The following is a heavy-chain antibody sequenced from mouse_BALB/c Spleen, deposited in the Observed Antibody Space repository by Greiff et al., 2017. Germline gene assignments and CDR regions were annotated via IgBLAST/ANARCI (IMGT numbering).Heavy chain of an antibody. V-gene: IGHV5-6-4*01. D-gene: IGHD1-2*01. CDR1: GFTFSSYT. J-gene: IGHJ2*01. CDR3: TREGALLRPYYFDY. Sequence: EVQLLESGGGLVKPGGSLKLSCAASGFTFSSYTMSWVRQTPEKRLEWVATISSGGGYTYYTDNVKGRFTISRDNAKNTLYLQMSSLTSEDTAMYYCTREGALLRPYYFDYWGQGTTLTVSS. CDR2: ISSGGGYT.